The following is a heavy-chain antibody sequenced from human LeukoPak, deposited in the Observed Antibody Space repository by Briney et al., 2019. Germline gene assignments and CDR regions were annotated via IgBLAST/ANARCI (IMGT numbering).Heavy chain of an antibody. J-gene: IGHJ4*02. V-gene: IGHV4-30-4*08. CDR2: IYYSGST. CDR1: GGSIDSGDYY. Sequence: PSQTLSLTCTVSGGSIDSGDYYWNWIRQPPGQGLEWIGYIYYSGSTYYNPSLKSRVTISVDTSKKQFSLKLSSVTAADTAVYYCARRGYDSSGYYYAYWGQGTLVTVSS. CDR3: ARRGYDSSGYYYAY. D-gene: IGHD3-22*01.